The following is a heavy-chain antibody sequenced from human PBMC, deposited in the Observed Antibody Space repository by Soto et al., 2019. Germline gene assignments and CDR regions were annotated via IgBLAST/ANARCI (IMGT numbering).Heavy chain of an antibody. Sequence: QVQLVQSGGEVKQPGASVRVSCKTSGYTLKTFAMTWVRRAPGQSLEWVGWINGYTGDTNYAQIFQGRITITIDTTTGTGHLDLRNLRSDDTAIYYCARIGRSYSDYYYFGMDVWGQGTTVTVSS. V-gene: IGHV1-18*01. D-gene: IGHD3-16*01. CDR1: GYTLKTFA. CDR3: ARIGRSYSDYYYFGMDV. J-gene: IGHJ6*02. CDR2: INGYTGDT.